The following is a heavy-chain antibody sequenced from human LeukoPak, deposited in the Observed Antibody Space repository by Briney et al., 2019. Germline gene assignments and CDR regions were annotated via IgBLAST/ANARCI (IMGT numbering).Heavy chain of an antibody. V-gene: IGHV1-2*02. CDR3: ARGGSYYDSSGYYDAFDI. CDR2: INPNSGGT. D-gene: IGHD3-22*01. Sequence: ASVKVSCKASGYTFTGYHMHWVRQAPGQGLEWMGWINPNSGGTNYAQKFQGRVTMTRDTSISTAYMELSRLRSDDTAVYYCARGGSYYDSSGYYDAFDIWGQGTMVTVSS. J-gene: IGHJ3*02. CDR1: GYTFTGYH.